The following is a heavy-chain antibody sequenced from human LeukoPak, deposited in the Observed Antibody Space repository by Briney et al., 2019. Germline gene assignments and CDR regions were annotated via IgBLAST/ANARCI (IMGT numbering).Heavy chain of an antibody. V-gene: IGHV3-33*06. CDR1: GFTFSSYG. D-gene: IGHD3-22*01. CDR2: IWYDGSNK. J-gene: IGHJ4*02. Sequence: GRSLRLSCAASGFTFSSYGMHWVRQAPGKGLEWVAVIWYDGSNKYYADSVKGRFTISRDNSKNTLYLQMNSLRAEDTAVYYCAKVPRYYYDSSGYSYFDYWGQGTLVTVSS. CDR3: AKVPRYYYDSSGYSYFDY.